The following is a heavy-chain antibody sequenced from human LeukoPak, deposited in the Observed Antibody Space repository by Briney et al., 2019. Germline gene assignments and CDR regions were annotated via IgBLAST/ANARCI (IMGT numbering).Heavy chain of an antibody. CDR1: EFTFTTYG. D-gene: IGHD1-1*01. CDR3: ARDWKTNSFDY. Sequence: GGSLTLSCAASEFTFTTYGMHWVRQAPGKGLEWVAFIYYDGSNIYYADYVKSRFTISGDISKNTLYLQMDSLRAEDTAIYYCARDWKTNSFDYWGQGTLVTVSS. V-gene: IGHV3-33*01. J-gene: IGHJ4*02. CDR2: IYYDGSNI.